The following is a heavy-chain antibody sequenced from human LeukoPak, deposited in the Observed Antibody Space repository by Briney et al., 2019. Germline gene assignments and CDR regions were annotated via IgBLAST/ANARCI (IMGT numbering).Heavy chain of an antibody. J-gene: IGHJ3*02. D-gene: IGHD2-2*02. CDR2: ISGSGGST. CDR3: AKLDLGYCSSTSWCTFDI. V-gene: IGHV3-23*01. Sequence: GGSLRLSCAASGFTFSSYGMSWVRQAPGKGLEWVSAISGSGGSTYYADSVKGRFTISRDNSKNTLYLQMNSLRAEDTAVYYCAKLDLGYCSSTSWCTFDIWGQGTMVTVSS. CDR1: GFTFSSYG.